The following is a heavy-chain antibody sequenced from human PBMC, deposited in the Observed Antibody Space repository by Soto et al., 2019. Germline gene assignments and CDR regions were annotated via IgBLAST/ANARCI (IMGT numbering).Heavy chain of an antibody. J-gene: IGHJ6*02. Sequence: GGSLRLSCAASGFTFSSYAMTWVRQAPGKGLEWVSTISTSGGSTFYADSVKGRFTISRDNSKNTLYLQLNSLGAEDTAVYLCAKHYYGSGSSLYGMDVWGQGTTVTVSS. CDR2: ISTSGGST. D-gene: IGHD3-10*01. CDR1: GFTFSSYA. CDR3: AKHYYGSGSSLYGMDV. V-gene: IGHV3-23*01.